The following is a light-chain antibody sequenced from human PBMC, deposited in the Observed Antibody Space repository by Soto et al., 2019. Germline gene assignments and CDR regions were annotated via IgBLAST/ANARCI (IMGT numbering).Light chain of an antibody. J-gene: IGLJ3*02. Sequence: QSVLTQPASVSGSPGQSITISCTGTNSDVGHYNYVSWYQQHPGKAPKLLIYDVSKRPSGVPDRFSGSKSGNTASLTISGLQAEDEADYYCCSYAGSYTWVFGGGTKLTVL. CDR3: CSYAGSYTWV. CDR2: DVS. V-gene: IGLV2-11*01. CDR1: NSDVGHYNY.